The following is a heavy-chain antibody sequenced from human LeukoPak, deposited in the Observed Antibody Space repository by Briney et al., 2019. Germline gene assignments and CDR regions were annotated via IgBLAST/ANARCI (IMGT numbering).Heavy chain of an antibody. CDR2: IIPIFGTA. J-gene: IGHJ4*02. CDR1: GGTFSSYA. CDR3: ARDLIAAAGNFDY. V-gene: IGHV1-69*05. Sequence: GASVKVSCKASGGTFSSYAISWVRQAPGQGLEWMGGIIPIFGTANYAQKFQGRVTITTDESTSTAYMERSSLRSEDTAVYYCARDLIAAAGNFDYWGQGTLVTVSS. D-gene: IGHD6-13*01.